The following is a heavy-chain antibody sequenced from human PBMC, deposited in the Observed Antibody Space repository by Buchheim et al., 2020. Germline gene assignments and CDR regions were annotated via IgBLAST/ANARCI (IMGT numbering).Heavy chain of an antibody. Sequence: EVQLVESGGGLVQPGGSLRLSCAASGFTFNTYWMSWVRQPPGKGLEWVGNIKGDGSEEYYVDSVKGRFTISRDNAKNSLFLQMNSLRAEDTAVYYCASSGQYGGYWGQGTL. CDR3: ASSGQYGGY. V-gene: IGHV3-7*01. CDR2: IKGDGSEE. D-gene: IGHD4-23*01. J-gene: IGHJ4*02. CDR1: GFTFNTYW.